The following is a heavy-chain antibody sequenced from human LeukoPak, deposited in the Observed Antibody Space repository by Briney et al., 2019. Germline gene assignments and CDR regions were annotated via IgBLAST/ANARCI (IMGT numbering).Heavy chain of an antibody. CDR1: GGSISGYF. V-gene: IGHV4-59*01. D-gene: IGHD2-15*01. CDR2: IYYTGNT. CDR3: VRSKSGAYGWFDP. Sequence: SETLSLTCTVSGGSISGYFWTWIRQPPGKGLDWIGYIYYTGNTNYNPSLKSRVTISIDTSKNHFSLNVNSVTAADAAVYYCVRSKSGAYGWFDPWGPGTLVTVSS. J-gene: IGHJ5*02.